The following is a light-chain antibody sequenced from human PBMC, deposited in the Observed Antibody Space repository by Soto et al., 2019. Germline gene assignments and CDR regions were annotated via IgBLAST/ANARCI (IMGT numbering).Light chain of an antibody. CDR3: QQYGSSPPYT. CDR2: GVS. Sequence: EIVLTQSPGTLSLSPGERATLSCRASQSISSSYLAWYQQKPGQAPRLLIHGVSTRATGIPDRFSGSGSGTDFTLTINRLDPEDSAVYYCQQYGSSPPYTFGQGTKLQSK. CDR1: QSISSSY. J-gene: IGKJ2*01. V-gene: IGKV3-20*01.